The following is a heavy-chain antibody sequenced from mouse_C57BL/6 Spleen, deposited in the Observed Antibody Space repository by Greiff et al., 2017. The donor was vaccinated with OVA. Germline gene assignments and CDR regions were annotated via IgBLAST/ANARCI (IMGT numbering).Heavy chain of an antibody. CDR2: INPGSGGT. J-gene: IGHJ4*01. V-gene: IGHV1-54*01. Sequence: QVHVKQSGAELVRPGTSVKVSCKASGYAFTNYLIEWVKQRPGQGLAWIGVINPGSGGTNYNEKFKGKATLTADKSSSTAYMQLSSLTSEYSAVYFCARDTTVVADYAMDYWGQGTSVTVSS. CDR3: ARDTTVVADYAMDY. CDR1: GYAFTNYL. D-gene: IGHD1-1*01.